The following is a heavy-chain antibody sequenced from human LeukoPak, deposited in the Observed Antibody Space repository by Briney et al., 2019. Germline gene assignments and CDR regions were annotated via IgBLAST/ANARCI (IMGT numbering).Heavy chain of an antibody. CDR1: GYTFTNYA. Sequence: ASVKVSFKGSGYTFTNYAKDWGGQGPGERGERMGWINAGNGNTKYSQKFQGRVTITRDTSASTAYMELSSLRSEDTAVYYCARDGEDSSGWYTWFDPWGQGTLVTVSS. CDR2: INAGNGNT. V-gene: IGHV1-3*01. CDR3: ARDGEDSSGWYTWFDP. J-gene: IGHJ5*02. D-gene: IGHD6-19*01.